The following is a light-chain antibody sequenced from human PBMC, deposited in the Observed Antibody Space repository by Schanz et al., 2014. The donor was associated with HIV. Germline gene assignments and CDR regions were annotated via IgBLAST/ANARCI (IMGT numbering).Light chain of an antibody. Sequence: DIQMTQSPSTLSASVGDRVTITCRASQSISSWLAWYQQKPGKAPKLLIYDASNLETGVPSRFSGSGSGTDFTFTISSLQPEDIATYYCHQHDNLPLTFGGGTKVEIK. CDR3: HQHDNLPLT. V-gene: IGKV1-33*01. J-gene: IGKJ4*01. CDR2: DAS. CDR1: QSISSW.